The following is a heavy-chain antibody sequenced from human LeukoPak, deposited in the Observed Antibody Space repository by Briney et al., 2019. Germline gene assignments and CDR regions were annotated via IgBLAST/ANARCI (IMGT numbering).Heavy chain of an antibody. D-gene: IGHD6-19*01. CDR3: ARDRSSGWYAGNWFDP. CDR1: GGTFSSYA. Sequence: SVKVSCKASGGTFSSYAISWVRQAPGQGLEWMGGIIPIFGTANYAQKFQGRVTITADESTSTAYMELSSLRSEDTAVYYCARDRSSGWYAGNWFDPWGQGTLVTVSS. V-gene: IGHV1-69*13. J-gene: IGHJ5*02. CDR2: IIPIFGTA.